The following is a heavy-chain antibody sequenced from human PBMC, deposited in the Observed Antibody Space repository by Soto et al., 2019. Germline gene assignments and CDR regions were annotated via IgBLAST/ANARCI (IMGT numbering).Heavy chain of an antibody. CDR3: ARVVHGDYANWFDP. CDR2: IYHSGST. J-gene: IGHJ5*02. Sequence: SETLSLTCAVSGGSISSGGYSWSWIRQPPGKGLEWIGYIYHSGSTYYNPSLKSRVTISVDRSKNQFSLKLSSVTAADTAVYYCARVVHGDYANWFDPWGQGTLVTVSS. D-gene: IGHD4-17*01. V-gene: IGHV4-30-2*01. CDR1: GGSISSGGYS.